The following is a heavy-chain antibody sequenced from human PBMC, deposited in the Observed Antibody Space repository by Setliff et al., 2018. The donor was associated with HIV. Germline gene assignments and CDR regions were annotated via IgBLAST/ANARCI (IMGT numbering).Heavy chain of an antibody. D-gene: IGHD4-17*01. CDR3: MYGGRTATTH. V-gene: IGHV3-9*01. Sequence: PGGSLRLSCAASGFTFDDYAMHWVRQAPGKGLEWVSVISWNSGSIGYADSVKGRFTISRDNAKYSLYLQMNTLRVEDTAVYYCMYGGRTATTHWGQGTLVTVSS. CDR2: ISWNSGSI. J-gene: IGHJ4*02. CDR1: GFTFDDYA.